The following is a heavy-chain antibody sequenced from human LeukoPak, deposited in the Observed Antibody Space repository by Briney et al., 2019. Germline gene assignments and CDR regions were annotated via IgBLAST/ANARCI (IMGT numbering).Heavy chain of an antibody. D-gene: IGHD7-27*01. Sequence: ASVKVSCKASGYTFTSYGISWVRQAPGQGLEWLGWISTYDGNTHYAQKLQGRVTMTTDTSTTTAYMELRSLRSDDTAVYYCARDYRTGFDYWGQGTLVTVSS. V-gene: IGHV1-18*01. CDR3: ARDYRTGFDY. CDR1: GYTFTSYG. CDR2: ISTYDGNT. J-gene: IGHJ4*02.